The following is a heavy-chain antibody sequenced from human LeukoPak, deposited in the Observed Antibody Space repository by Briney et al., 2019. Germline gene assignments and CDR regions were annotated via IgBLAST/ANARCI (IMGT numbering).Heavy chain of an antibody. V-gene: IGHV1-18*01. CDR3: AKSQLGYCSSTSCFYYYYYYMDV. Sequence: ASVKVSCKASGYTFTSYGISWVRQAPGQGLEWMGWISAYNGNTNYAQKHQGRATMTTDTSTSTAYMELRSLRSDDTAVYYCAKSQLGYCSSTSCFYYYYYYMDVWGKGTTVTVSS. CDR2: ISAYNGNT. CDR1: GYTFTSYG. J-gene: IGHJ6*03. D-gene: IGHD2-2*01.